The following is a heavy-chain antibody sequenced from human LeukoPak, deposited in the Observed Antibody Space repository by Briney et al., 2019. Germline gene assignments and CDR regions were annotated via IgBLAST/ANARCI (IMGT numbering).Heavy chain of an antibody. D-gene: IGHD3-22*01. V-gene: IGHV1-69*05. J-gene: IGHJ3*01. CDR2: IIPMFGTP. Sequence: ASVNVSCKASGGTFSSYAISWVRQAPGQGLEWMGGIIPMFGTPNYAQRFQGRVAITTDESTSTAYMELSSLKSDDTAMYYCASRATYYYDTSDNPGTFDFWGQGTMVTVSS. CDR1: GGTFSSYA. CDR3: ASRATYYYDTSDNPGTFDF.